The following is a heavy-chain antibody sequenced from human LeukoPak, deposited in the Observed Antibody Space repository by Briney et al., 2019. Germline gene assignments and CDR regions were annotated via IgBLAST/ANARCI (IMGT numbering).Heavy chain of an antibody. J-gene: IGHJ4*02. CDR2: ISPGSDYT. V-gene: IGHV3-11*06. Sequence: GGSLILSCAASGFTFSGYFMNWIRQAPGKGLEWVSYISPGSDYTNYADSVKGRFTISRDNAKNPLYLQMNSLRAEDTAVYFCARSGYSGYDPDYWGQGTLVTVSS. CDR3: ARSGYSGYDPDY. CDR1: GFTFSGYF. D-gene: IGHD5-12*01.